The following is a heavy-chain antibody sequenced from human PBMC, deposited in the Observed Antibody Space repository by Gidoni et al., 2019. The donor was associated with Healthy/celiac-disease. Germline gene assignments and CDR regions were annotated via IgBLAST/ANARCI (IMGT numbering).Heavy chain of an antibody. CDR3: ARETHWEPHYDFWSGYSTPYYYYGMDV. CDR1: GGTFSSYA. D-gene: IGHD3-3*01. V-gene: IGHV1-69*04. Sequence: QVQLVQSGAEVKKPGSSVKDPCKASGGTFSSYAISCVRPAPGQGLEWMGRIIPSLGRANYAHKFQGRVTITADKSTSTAYMELSSLRSEDTAVYYCARETHWEPHYDFWSGYSTPYYYYGMDVWGQGTTVTVSS. J-gene: IGHJ6*02. CDR2: IIPSLGRA.